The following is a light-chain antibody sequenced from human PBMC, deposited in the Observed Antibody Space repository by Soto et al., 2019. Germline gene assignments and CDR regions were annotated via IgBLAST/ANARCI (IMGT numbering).Light chain of an antibody. J-gene: IGKJ1*01. Sequence: EIVMTQSPATLSVSPGERATLSCRASQSVSSNLAWYQQKPGQAPRLLMYGASTRATGIPARFSGSGSGTEFTLTISSLQSEDFAVYYCQQYNNWPRTFGQGNKVEIK. CDR3: QQYNNWPRT. V-gene: IGKV3D-15*01. CDR1: QSVSSN. CDR2: GAS.